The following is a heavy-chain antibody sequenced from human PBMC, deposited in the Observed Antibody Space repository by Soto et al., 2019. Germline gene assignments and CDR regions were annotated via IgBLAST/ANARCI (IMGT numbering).Heavy chain of an antibody. D-gene: IGHD3-3*01. V-gene: IGHV4-31*03. CDR3: ARSERGFLEWFAWFDP. CDR1: GGSISSGGYY. CDR2: IYYSGST. J-gene: IGHJ5*02. Sequence: SETLSLTCTVAGGSISSGGYYWSWIRQHPGKGLEWIGYIYYSGSTYYNPSLKSRVTISVDTSKNQFSLKLSSVTAADTAVYYCARSERGFLEWFAWFDPWGQGTLVTVSS.